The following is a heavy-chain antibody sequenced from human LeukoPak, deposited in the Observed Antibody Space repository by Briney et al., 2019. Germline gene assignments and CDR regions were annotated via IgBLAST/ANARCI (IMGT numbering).Heavy chain of an antibody. D-gene: IGHD3-10*01. CDR2: ISSSGNSI. Sequence: GGSLRLSCAASGFTFSSYAMSWIRQAPGKGLEWVSYISSSGNSISYADSVKGRFTISRDNAKNSLFLQMSSLRAEDTAVYYCARDPHDYYGSGIDYWGQGTLVTVSS. CDR3: ARDPHDYYGSGIDY. J-gene: IGHJ4*02. V-gene: IGHV3-11*01. CDR1: GFTFSSYA.